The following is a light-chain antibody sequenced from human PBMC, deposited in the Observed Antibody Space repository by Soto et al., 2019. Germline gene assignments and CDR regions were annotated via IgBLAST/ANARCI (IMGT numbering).Light chain of an antibody. CDR3: QSYDSTLSTSEVV. CDR1: ISNIGSGYD. CDR2: GNN. J-gene: IGLJ2*01. Sequence: QSVLTQPPSASGTPGQRVTISCSGDISNIGSGYDVHWYQQLPGTAPKLLIYGNNNRPSGVPDRFSGSKSGTSASLAISGLQAEEEADYYCQSYDSTLSTSEVVFGGGTKLTVL. V-gene: IGLV1-40*01.